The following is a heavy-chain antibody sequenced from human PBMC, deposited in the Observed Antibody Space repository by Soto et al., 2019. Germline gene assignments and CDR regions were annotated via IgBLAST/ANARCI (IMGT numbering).Heavy chain of an antibody. V-gene: IGHV1-3*01. CDR3: AGNGYDSSGYVY. D-gene: IGHD3-22*01. J-gene: IGHJ4*02. Sequence: GASVKVSCKASGYTFTSYAMHWVRQAPGQRLEWMGWINAGNGNTKYSQKFQGRVTITRDTSASTAYMELSSLRSEDTAVYYCAGNGYDSSGYVYWGQGTLVTVSS. CDR2: INAGNGNT. CDR1: GYTFTSYA.